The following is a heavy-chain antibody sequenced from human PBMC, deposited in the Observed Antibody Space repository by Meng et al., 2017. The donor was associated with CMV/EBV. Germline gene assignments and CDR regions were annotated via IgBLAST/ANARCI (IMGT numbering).Heavy chain of an antibody. V-gene: IGHV1-2*02. CDR3: AGRATNQPIDY. CDR2: INPNSGGT. Sequence: ASAKVSCKASGYTFTGYYMHWVRQAPGQGLEWMGWINPNSGGTNHAQKFQGRVTMTRDTSISTAYMELSRLRSDDTAVYYCAGRATNQPIDYWGQGTLVTVSS. D-gene: IGHD1-26*01. CDR1: GYTFTGYY. J-gene: IGHJ4*02.